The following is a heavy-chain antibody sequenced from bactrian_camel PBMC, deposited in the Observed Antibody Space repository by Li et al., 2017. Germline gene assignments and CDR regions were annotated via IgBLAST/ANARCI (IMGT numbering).Heavy chain of an antibody. J-gene: IGHJ4*01. CDR3: AEWVGYAKYNR. V-gene: IGHV3S40*01. Sequence: VQLVESGGGLVQPGGSLRLSCAASGLTFSTTDMAWVRQTPGKGFEWISAINSEGDMIYYADSVKGRFAISADNAQNTLYLQMDSLKPEDTAVYYCAEWVGYAKYNRWGQGTQVTVS. D-gene: IGHD5*01. CDR2: INSEGDMI. CDR1: GLTFSTTD.